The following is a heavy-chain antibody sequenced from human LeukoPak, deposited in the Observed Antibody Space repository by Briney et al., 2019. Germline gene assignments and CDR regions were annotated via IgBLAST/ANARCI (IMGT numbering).Heavy chain of an antibody. CDR2: ISGSGGST. V-gene: IGHV3-23*01. CDR1: GFTFSSYG. D-gene: IGHD2-15*01. Sequence: SGGSLRLSCAASGFTFSSYGMSWVRQAPGKGLEWVSAISGSGGSTYYADSVKGRFTISRDNSKNTLYLQMNSLRAEDTAVYYCAKGPGRYCNGGSCYSGNWGQGTLVTVSS. J-gene: IGHJ4*02. CDR3: AKGPGRYCNGGSCYSGN.